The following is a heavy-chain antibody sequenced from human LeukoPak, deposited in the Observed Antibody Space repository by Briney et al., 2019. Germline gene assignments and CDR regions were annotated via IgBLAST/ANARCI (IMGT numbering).Heavy chain of an antibody. V-gene: IGHV4-34*01. CDR2: INHSGST. Sequence: SETLSLTCAVYGGSFSGYYWSWIRQPPGKGLEWIGEINHSGSTNYNPSLKSRVTISVDTSKNQFSLKLSSVTAADTAVYYCARGRGPPFWSGYHNRFDYWGQGTLVTVSS. J-gene: IGHJ4*02. CDR3: ARGRGPPFWSGYHNRFDY. CDR1: GGSFSGYY. D-gene: IGHD3-3*01.